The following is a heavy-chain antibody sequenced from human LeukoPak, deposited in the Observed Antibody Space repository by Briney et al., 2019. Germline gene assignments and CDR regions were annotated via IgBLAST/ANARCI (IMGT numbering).Heavy chain of an antibody. CDR3: AKAHCSTTSGSRSDY. CDR1: GFTFSTCA. CDR2: ISGSGGST. J-gene: IGHJ4*02. V-gene: IGHV3-23*01. Sequence: GGSLRLSCGVSGFTFSTCAVGWVRQAPGKGLGWVSAISGSGGSTFYADSVKGRFTISRDNSKNTVYLQMSGLRAEDTALYYCAKAHCSTTSGSRSDYRGEGTLVTVSS. D-gene: IGHD2-2*01.